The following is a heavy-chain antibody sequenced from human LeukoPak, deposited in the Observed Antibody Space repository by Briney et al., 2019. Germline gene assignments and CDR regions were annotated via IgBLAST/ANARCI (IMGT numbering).Heavy chain of an antibody. D-gene: IGHD2-21*01. CDR3: TRGDSRLVSYYYGMDV. Sequence: GGSLKLSCAASGFTFNNYGMHWVRQAPGKGLEWVAVISFDGSNKYYADSVKGRFTISRDNSKNTLYLQMNSLRAEDTAVYYCTRGDSRLVSYYYGMDVWGQGTTVTVSS. CDR1: GFTFNNYG. CDR2: ISFDGSNK. J-gene: IGHJ6*02. V-gene: IGHV3-30*03.